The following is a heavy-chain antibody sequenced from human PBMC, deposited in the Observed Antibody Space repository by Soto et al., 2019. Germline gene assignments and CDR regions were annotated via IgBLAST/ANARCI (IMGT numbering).Heavy chain of an antibody. V-gene: IGHV3-9*01. D-gene: IGHD6-25*01. CDR3: ARDTSGADVGLMDV. Sequence: EVKLVESGGGLVQPGRSLRLSCATSGFIFDDYAMHWVRQAPGKGLEWVSGISWNSGVINYADSVKGRFTTSRDIAKNSIYLQLSSLSSADTATYFCARDTSGADVGLMDVWGKGTTVIVSS. CDR2: ISWNSGVI. J-gene: IGHJ6*03. CDR1: GFIFDDYA.